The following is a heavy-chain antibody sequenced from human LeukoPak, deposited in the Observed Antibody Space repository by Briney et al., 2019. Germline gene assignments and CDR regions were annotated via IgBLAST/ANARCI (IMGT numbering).Heavy chain of an antibody. J-gene: IGHJ6*02. CDR1: GFTFSDYY. CDR2: ISSSGSTI. D-gene: IGHD6-13*01. CDR3: AREGSSSGRDYYGMDV. Sequence: GGSLRLSCAASGFTFSDYYLSWIRQAQGKGLEWVSYISSSGSTIYYADSVKGRFTISRDNAKNSLYLQMNSLRAEDTAVYYCAREGSSSGRDYYGMDVWGQGTTVTVSS. V-gene: IGHV3-11*01.